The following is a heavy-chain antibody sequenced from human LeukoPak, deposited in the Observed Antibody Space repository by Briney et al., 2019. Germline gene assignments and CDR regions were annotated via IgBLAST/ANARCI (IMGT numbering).Heavy chain of an antibody. Sequence: GGSLRLSCAASGLIFSDFGMHWVRQAPGKGLEWVAAISYDGINKYYADSVKGRFTISRDNSMNTLYLQMNSLRPEDTAIYYCVKDTSRTAAGTTWGSLDYWGQGTLVTVS. CDR2: ISYDGINK. CDR3: VKDTSRTAAGTTWGSLDY. D-gene: IGHD6-13*01. J-gene: IGHJ4*02. CDR1: GLIFSDFG. V-gene: IGHV3-30*18.